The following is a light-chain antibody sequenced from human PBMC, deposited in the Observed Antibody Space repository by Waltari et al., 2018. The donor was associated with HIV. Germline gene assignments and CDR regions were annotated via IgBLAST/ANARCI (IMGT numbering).Light chain of an antibody. Sequence: IQMTQSPSILSESVGDRTTITCRTSQNVDSWLAWYQQRPGRAPKLLIYKASTLEYGVPARFTGSGSGTNFTLTINSLHPDDFATYYYQQYNSDFYTFGQGTRLDLK. CDR2: KAS. CDR1: QNVDSW. V-gene: IGKV1-5*03. J-gene: IGKJ2*01. CDR3: QQYNSDFYT.